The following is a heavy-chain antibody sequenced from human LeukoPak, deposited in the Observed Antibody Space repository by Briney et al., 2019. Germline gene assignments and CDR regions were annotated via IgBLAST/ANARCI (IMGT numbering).Heavy chain of an antibody. CDR3: ATWEYRSGPIDD. V-gene: IGHV1-24*01. CDR1: GYTLTELS. Sequence: GASVTVSRKVSGYTLTELSMHWVRQAPGKGLEWMGGFDPENGETIYAQKFQGRVTMTEDTSTDTAYMELSSLRSEDTAVYYCATWEYRSGPIDDWGQGTLVTVSS. J-gene: IGHJ4*02. D-gene: IGHD6-19*01. CDR2: FDPENGET.